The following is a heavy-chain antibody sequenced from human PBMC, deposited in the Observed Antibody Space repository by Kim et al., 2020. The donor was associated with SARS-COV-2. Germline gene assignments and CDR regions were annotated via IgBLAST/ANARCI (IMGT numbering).Heavy chain of an antibody. D-gene: IGHD3-10*01. J-gene: IGHJ5*02. Sequence: SETLSLTCTVSGGSVSSGSYYWSWIRQPPGKGLEWIGYIYYSGSTNYNPSLKSRVTISVDTSKNQFSLKLSSVTAADTAVYYCARDRGDTMVRGLIDPWGQGTLVTVSS. CDR2: IYYSGST. CDR3: ARDRGDTMVRGLIDP. CDR1: GGSVSSGSYY. V-gene: IGHV4-61*01.